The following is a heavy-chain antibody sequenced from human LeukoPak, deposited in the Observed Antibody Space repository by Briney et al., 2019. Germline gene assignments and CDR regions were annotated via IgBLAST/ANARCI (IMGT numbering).Heavy chain of an antibody. D-gene: IGHD5-18*01. CDR1: GYTFIGHY. J-gene: IGHJ4*02. CDR3: ARDLRGYSLGYYFDY. Sequence: PGASVKVSCKASGYTFIGHYMHWVRQAPGQGLEWMGWINANSGGTNYAQKFQGWVTMTRDTSISTAYMELSRLRSDDTAVYYCARDLRGYSLGYYFDYWGQGTLVTVSS. CDR2: INANSGGT. V-gene: IGHV1-2*04.